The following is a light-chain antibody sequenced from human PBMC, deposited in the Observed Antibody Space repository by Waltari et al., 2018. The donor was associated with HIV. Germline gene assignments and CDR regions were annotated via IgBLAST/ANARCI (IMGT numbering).Light chain of an antibody. J-gene: IGLJ3*02. CDR3: QSYDSSLTTWV. Sequence: QSVLTQPPSVSGAPGQRVTISCTGSTSNLGAGYNVHWYQQFPGTAPNIRIYLNTTRPSGVPDPFSGSKSCTSASLAIAGLQAEDEADYYCQSYDSSLTTWVFGGGTKLTVL. CDR2: LNT. CDR1: TSNLGAGYN. V-gene: IGLV1-40*01.